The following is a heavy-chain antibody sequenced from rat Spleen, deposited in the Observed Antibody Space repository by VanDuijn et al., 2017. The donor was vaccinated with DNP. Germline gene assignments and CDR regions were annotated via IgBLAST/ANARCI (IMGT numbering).Heavy chain of an antibody. D-gene: IGHD1-10*01. V-gene: IGHV2-30*01. CDR2: IWTGGST. Sequence: QVQLKESGPGLVQPSQTLSLTCTVSGFSLTSYNVHWVRQPTGKGLEWMGVIWTGGSTDYNSALKSRLSISRDTSKSQVFLKMNSLQTEDTAIYFCTLRNNPPFAFWGQGTLVTVSS. CDR1: GFSLTSYN. J-gene: IGHJ3*01. CDR3: TLRNNPPFAF.